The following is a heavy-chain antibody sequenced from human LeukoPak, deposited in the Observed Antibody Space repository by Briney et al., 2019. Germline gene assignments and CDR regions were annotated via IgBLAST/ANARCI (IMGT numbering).Heavy chain of an antibody. J-gene: IGHJ4*02. Sequence: PGRSLRLSCTASGFTSGDYAMSWFRQAPGKGLEWVGFIRSKAYGGTTEYAASVKGRFTISRDDSKSIAYLQMNSLKTEDTAVYYCTRGGEWELPYYWGQGTLVTVSS. CDR2: IRSKAYGGTT. CDR3: TRGGEWELPYY. CDR1: GFTSGDYA. D-gene: IGHD1-26*01. V-gene: IGHV3-49*03.